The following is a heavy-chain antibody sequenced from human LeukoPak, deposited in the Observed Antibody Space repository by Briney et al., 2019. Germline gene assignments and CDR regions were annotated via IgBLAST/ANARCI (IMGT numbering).Heavy chain of an antibody. CDR1: GFTFSSYG. CDR2: IWYDGSNK. V-gene: IGHV3-33*06. J-gene: IGHJ4*02. CDR3: AKDPRFGLRKQLVRTYFDY. D-gene: IGHD6-13*01. Sequence: GGSLRLSCAASGFTFSSYGMHWVRQAPGKGLEWVAVIWYDGSNKYYADSVKGRFTISRDNSKNTLYLQMNSLRAEDTAVYYCAKDPRFGLRKQLVRTYFDYWGQGTLVTVSS.